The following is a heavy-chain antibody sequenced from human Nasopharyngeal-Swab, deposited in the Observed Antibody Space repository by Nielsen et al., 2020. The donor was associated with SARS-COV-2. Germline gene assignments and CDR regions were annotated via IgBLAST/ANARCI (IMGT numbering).Heavy chain of an antibody. Sequence: PGKGLEWVSGISWNSGSIGYADSVKGRFTISRDNAKNSLYLQMNSLRAEDTALYYCANSGGAGYYGMDVWGQGTTVTVSS. CDR3: ANSGGAGYYGMDV. CDR2: ISWNSGSI. J-gene: IGHJ6*02. V-gene: IGHV3-9*01. D-gene: IGHD4-23*01.